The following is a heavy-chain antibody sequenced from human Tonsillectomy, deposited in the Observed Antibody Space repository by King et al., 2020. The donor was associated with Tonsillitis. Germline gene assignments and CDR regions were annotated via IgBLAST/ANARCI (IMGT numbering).Heavy chain of an antibody. D-gene: IGHD1-1*01. V-gene: IGHV3-74*01. CDR1: GFTFSSHW. J-gene: IGHJ4*02. CDR2: INIDGSGT. Sequence: VQLVESGGGLVQPGGSLRLSCAASGFTFSSHWMHWVRQAPGEGLVWVSRINIDGSGTDYADSVKGRFTNSRDNAKNTLHLQMNSLRAEDTAVYYCRAGTVDYWGQGTLVTVSS. CDR3: RAGTVDY.